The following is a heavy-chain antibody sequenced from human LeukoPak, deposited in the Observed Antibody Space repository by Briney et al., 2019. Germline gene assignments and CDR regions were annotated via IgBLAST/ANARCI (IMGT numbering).Heavy chain of an antibody. CDR3: ARDLRQRTGSIAVSGGLDY. Sequence: ASVKVSCKASGYTFSTSAINWVRQAPGQGLEWMGWISVYNGNTNYAHKFQGRATMTTDTSTSTAYMELGSLRSDDTALYYCARDLRQRTGSIAVSGGLDYWGQGTLVTVSS. D-gene: IGHD6-19*01. V-gene: IGHV1-18*01. CDR2: ISVYNGNT. CDR1: GYTFSTSA. J-gene: IGHJ4*02.